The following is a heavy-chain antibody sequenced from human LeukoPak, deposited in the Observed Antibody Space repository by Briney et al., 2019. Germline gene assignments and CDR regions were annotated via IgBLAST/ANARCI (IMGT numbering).Heavy chain of an antibody. Sequence: ASVKVSCKASGYTFTGYYMHWVRHAPGQGLEWMGWINPNSGGTNYAQKFQGRVTMTRDTSISTAYMELSRLRSDDTAVYYCARDPGGWYYDILTGYSGSLDYWGQGTLVTVSS. CDR3: ARDPGGWYYDILTGYSGSLDY. CDR1: GYTFTGYY. V-gene: IGHV1-2*02. D-gene: IGHD3-9*01. CDR2: INPNSGGT. J-gene: IGHJ4*02.